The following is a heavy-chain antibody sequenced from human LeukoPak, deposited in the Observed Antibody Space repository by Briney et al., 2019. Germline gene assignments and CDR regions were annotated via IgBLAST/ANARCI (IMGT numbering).Heavy chain of an antibody. D-gene: IGHD4-17*01. V-gene: IGHV3-23*01. Sequence: PGGSLRLSCAASGFTFSAYAVMWVRQAPGQGLEWVSAITSGGAPRYADSVKGRFTISRDNSKNMLYLQMNSLRAGDTARYFCARDPNGDYIGAFEFRGQGTGVTVSS. CDR2: ITSGGAP. CDR3: ARDPNGDYIGAFEF. J-gene: IGHJ3*01. CDR1: GFTFSAYA.